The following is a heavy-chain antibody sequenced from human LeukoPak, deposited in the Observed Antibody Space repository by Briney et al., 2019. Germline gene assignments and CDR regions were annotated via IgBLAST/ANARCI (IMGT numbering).Heavy chain of an antibody. D-gene: IGHD3-22*01. CDR3: ARDGYYRHFDY. V-gene: IGHV1-18*01. Sequence: ASVKVSCRASDYTFSDYGVGWVRQAPGQGLEWMGWISTYNGDTNYAQKFQGRVTMTTDTSTSTAYMELRSLRSDDTAVYYCARDGYYRHFDYWGQGTLVTVSS. CDR1: DYTFSDYG. CDR2: ISTYNGDT. J-gene: IGHJ4*02.